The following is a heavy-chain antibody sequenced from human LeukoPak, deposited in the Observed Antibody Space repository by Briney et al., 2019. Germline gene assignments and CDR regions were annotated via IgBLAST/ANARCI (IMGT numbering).Heavy chain of an antibody. D-gene: IGHD3-16*01. CDR2: INPNSGGT. CDR3: ARDLGEWSYYFDY. Sequence: ASVKVSCKASGSTFTGYYMHWVRQVPGQGLEWMGRINPNSGGTNYARKFQGRVTMTRDTSISTAYMELSRLRSDDTAVYYCARDLGEWSYYFDYWGQGTLVTVSS. CDR1: GSTFTGYY. J-gene: IGHJ4*02. V-gene: IGHV1-2*06.